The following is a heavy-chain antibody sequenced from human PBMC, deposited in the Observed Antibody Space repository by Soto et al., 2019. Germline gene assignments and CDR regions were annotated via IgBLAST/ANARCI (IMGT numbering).Heavy chain of an antibody. CDR1: GFTFGDYA. CDR2: IRSKAYGGTT. Sequence: GGSLRLSCTASGFTFGDYAMSWFRQAPGKGLEWVGFIRSKAYGGTTEYAASVKGRFTISRDDSKSIAYLQMNSLKTEDTAVYYCTRDTGITIFGVAYVFDYWGQGTLVTVSS. J-gene: IGHJ4*02. D-gene: IGHD3-3*01. V-gene: IGHV3-49*03. CDR3: TRDTGITIFGVAYVFDY.